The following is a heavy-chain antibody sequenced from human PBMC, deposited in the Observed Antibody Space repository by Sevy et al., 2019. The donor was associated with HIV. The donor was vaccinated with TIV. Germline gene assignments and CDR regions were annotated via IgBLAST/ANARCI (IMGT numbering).Heavy chain of an antibody. CDR3: AGGRVASRVFEY. CDR2: ISTSGFNI. Sequence: GGSLRLSCVASGFIFSDSEMNWVRQAPGKGLEWVSYISTSGFNIYYAESVKGRFTVSRGNAKNSLVLQMTSLRVDETALYYCAGGRVASRVFEYWGQGALVTVSS. D-gene: IGHD1-26*01. CDR1: GFIFSDSE. V-gene: IGHV3-48*03. J-gene: IGHJ4*02.